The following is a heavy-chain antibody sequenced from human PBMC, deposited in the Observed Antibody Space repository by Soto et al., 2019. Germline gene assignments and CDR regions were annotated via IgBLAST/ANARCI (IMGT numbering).Heavy chain of an antibody. D-gene: IGHD3-16*01. J-gene: IGHJ4*02. CDR1: GYTFSDYQ. Sequence: QVQLVQSGAEVKKPGASVKVSCKASGYTFSDYQMHWVRQAPGQGLEWMGLINPSGGSTTYAQKFQGRVTRTRDTSTSTVYMERSSLRAEDTAVYYCAREGGDWGQGTLVTVSS. CDR3: AREGGD. CDR2: INPSGGST. V-gene: IGHV1-46*01.